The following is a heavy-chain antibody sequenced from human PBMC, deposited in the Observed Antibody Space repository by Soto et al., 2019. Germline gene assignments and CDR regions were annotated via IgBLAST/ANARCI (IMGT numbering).Heavy chain of an antibody. CDR1: GGSISSYY. V-gene: IGHV4-59*08. CDR2: IYYSGST. CDR3: ARLSCYYGAGSDPLDY. Sequence: QVQLQESGPGLVKPSETLSLTCTVSGGSISSYYWSWIRQPPGKGLSWIGYIYYSGSTNYNPSLKSRFTMSVYTSKNQFSLNLSSVTAADPAVYDCARLSCYYGAGSDPLDYWGQGTLVTVSS. D-gene: IGHD3-10*01. J-gene: IGHJ4*02.